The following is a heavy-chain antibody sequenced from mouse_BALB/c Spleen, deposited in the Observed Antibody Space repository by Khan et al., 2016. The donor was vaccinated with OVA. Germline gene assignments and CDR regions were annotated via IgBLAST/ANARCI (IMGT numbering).Heavy chain of an antibody. V-gene: IGHV1-77*01. J-gene: IGHJ3*01. CDR2: IYPGSINT. Sequence: QVQLKQSGAELARPGASVKLSCKASGYTFTDYNINWVQQRTGQGLEWIGEIYPGSINTYYTEKFKGKVTLTADKSSSTPYLQLSSLTSEDSAVFLNAREGGGWFHYWGQGTLVTVAA. CDR1: GYTFTDYN. CDR3: AREGGGWFHY.